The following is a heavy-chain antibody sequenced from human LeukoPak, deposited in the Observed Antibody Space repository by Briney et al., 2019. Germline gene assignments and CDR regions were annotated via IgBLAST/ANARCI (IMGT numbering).Heavy chain of an antibody. Sequence: PGGSLRLSCAASGFTFSNYPMSWVRQAPGKGLEWVSAISESGDSTYYADSVKGRFTISRDNSKNTLYLQMNSLRAEDTAVYYCAKGGPVLRYFDWLGLDYWGQGTLVTVSS. CDR3: AKGGPVLRYFDWLGLDY. CDR2: ISESGDST. V-gene: IGHV3-23*01. J-gene: IGHJ4*02. D-gene: IGHD3-9*01. CDR1: GFTFSNYP.